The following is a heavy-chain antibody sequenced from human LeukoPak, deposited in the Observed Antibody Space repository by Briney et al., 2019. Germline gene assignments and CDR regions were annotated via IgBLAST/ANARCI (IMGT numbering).Heavy chain of an antibody. Sequence: GGSLRLSCAASGFTCNSYNIDCVRQDPGKGLKCVSYISNSGTTMNYADSVKGRFTISRDNAKNSLYLQMNSLRADDTAVYYCGGGDTLIWGEGTMVTVSS. V-gene: IGHV3-48*03. D-gene: IGHD2-15*01. CDR1: GFTCNSYN. J-gene: IGHJ3*02. CDR2: ISNSGTTM. CDR3: GGGDTLI.